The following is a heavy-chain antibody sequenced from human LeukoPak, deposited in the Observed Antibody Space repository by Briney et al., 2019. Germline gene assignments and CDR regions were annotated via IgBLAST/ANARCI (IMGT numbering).Heavy chain of an antibody. Sequence: XXXVRQAPGXGLXWVSGISGSGGNTHYADSVKGRFTISRDNSKXRLFLQMNSLRVEDTDVYYXXXXXXXXXXXXXXXYXXYWGQGTLVTVSS. CDR3: XXXXXXXXXXXXXXYXXY. V-gene: IGHV3-23*01. J-gene: IGHJ4*02. CDR2: ISGSGGNT.